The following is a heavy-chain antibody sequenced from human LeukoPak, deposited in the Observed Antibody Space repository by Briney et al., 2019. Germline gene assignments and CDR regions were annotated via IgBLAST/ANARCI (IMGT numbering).Heavy chain of an antibody. CDR3: ARGRPSRTYNFDF. V-gene: IGHV3-33*01. CDR1: GFTFSSYA. D-gene: IGHD6-13*01. CDR2: IWYDGVDK. J-gene: IGHJ4*02. Sequence: QPGGSLRLSCAASGFTFSSYAIHWVRQAPGKGLEWVAVIWYDGVDKYYEDSVKGRFTLSRDNSKNTVYLQMNSLRAEGTAVYYCARGRPSRTYNFDFWGQGTLVTVSS.